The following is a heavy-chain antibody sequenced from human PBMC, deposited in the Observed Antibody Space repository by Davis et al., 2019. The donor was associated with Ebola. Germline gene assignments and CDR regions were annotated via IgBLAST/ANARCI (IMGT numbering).Heavy chain of an antibody. J-gene: IGHJ4*02. CDR2: ISGVGGST. V-gene: IGHV3-23*01. Sequence: GESLKISCAASGFTFSSYSMNWVRQAPGKGLEWVSAISGVGGSTYYAGSVKGRFTISRDNSKNTLYLQMNSLRAEDTAVYYCAGGDFWSGQFDYWGQGTLVTVSS. D-gene: IGHD3-3*01. CDR1: GFTFSSYS. CDR3: AGGDFWSGQFDY.